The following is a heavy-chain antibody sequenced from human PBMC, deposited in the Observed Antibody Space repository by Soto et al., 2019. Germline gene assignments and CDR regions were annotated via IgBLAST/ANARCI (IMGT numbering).Heavy chain of an antibody. Sequence: QVQLVESGGGVVQPGRSLRLSCAASGFTFSSYAMHWVRQAPGKGLEWVAVISYDGSNKYYADSVKGRFTISRDNSKNTLYLQMNSLRAEDTAVYYCARIVVAWGQGTLVTVSS. D-gene: IGHD3-22*01. V-gene: IGHV3-30-3*01. CDR3: ARIVVA. CDR2: ISYDGSNK. CDR1: GFTFSSYA. J-gene: IGHJ5*02.